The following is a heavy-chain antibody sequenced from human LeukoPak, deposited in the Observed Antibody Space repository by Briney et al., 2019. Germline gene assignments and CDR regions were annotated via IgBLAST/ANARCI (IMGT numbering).Heavy chain of an antibody. Sequence: GGSLRLSCAASGFTFDDYAMHWVRQAPGKGLEWVSGISWNSGSIGYADSVKGRFTISRDNAKNSLYLQMNSLRAEDTAVYYCAKDLPYYDFWSGPPYYGMDVWGQGTTVTVSS. CDR3: AKDLPYYDFWSGPPYYGMDV. CDR2: ISWNSGSI. CDR1: GFTFDDYA. V-gene: IGHV3-9*01. D-gene: IGHD3-3*01. J-gene: IGHJ6*02.